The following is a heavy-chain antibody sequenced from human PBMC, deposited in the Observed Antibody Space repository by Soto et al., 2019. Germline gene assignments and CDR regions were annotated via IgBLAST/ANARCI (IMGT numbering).Heavy chain of an antibody. CDR3: ALTRRSSLPEVAGPGFEY. CDR2: LSYEGSEE. CDR1: GFNFGVFG. D-gene: IGHD6-19*01. V-gene: IGHV3-30*03. J-gene: IGHJ4*02. Sequence: LRLSCAASGFNFGVFGMHWVRQAPGKGLEWLSVLSYEGSEEYYADSVRGRFTISRDNSKNTLFLQMDSLRVDDTGVYYCALTRRSSLPEVAGPGFEYWGQGTLVTVSS.